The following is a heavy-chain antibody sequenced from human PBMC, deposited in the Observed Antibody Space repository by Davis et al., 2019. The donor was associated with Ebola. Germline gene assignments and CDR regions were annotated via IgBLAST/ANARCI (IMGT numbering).Heavy chain of an antibody. CDR1: GFTVDDYA. J-gene: IGHJ3*02. D-gene: IGHD1-1*01. CDR2: ISWNGDNI. V-gene: IGHV3-9*01. CDR3: AKDKNFNWYEDPFDI. Sequence: GGSLRLSCETSGFTVDDYAMHWVRQPPGKGLEWVSGISWNGDNIDYADSVKGRFSISRDNAKNSLYLQMNSLRAEDTALYFCAKDKNFNWYEDPFDIWGQGTVVTVSS.